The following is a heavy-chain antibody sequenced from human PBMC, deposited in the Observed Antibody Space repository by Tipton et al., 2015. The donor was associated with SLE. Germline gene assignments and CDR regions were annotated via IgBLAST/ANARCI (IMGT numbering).Heavy chain of an antibody. V-gene: IGHV4-34*01. CDR3: ARLGYSISYYYYMDV. Sequence: LRLSCTVSGGSISSLSWSWIRQPPGKGLEWIGEINHSGSTNYNPSLKSRVTISVDTSKNQFSLKLSSVTAADTAVYYCARLGYSISYYYYMDVWGKGTTVTVSS. CDR2: INHSGST. J-gene: IGHJ6*03. D-gene: IGHD4-11*01. CDR1: GGSISSLS.